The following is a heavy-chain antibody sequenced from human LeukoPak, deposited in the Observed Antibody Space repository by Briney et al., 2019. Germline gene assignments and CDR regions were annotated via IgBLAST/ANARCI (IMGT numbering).Heavy chain of an antibody. Sequence: SETLSLTCAVYGGSFSGYYWSWIRQPPGKGLEWIGEINHSGSTNYNPSLKSRVTISVDTSKNQFSLKLSSVTAADTAVYYCAREGGLAVAGPVDYWGQGTLVTVSS. V-gene: IGHV4-34*01. D-gene: IGHD6-19*01. CDR3: AREGGLAVAGPVDY. CDR2: INHSGST. CDR1: GGSFSGYY. J-gene: IGHJ4*02.